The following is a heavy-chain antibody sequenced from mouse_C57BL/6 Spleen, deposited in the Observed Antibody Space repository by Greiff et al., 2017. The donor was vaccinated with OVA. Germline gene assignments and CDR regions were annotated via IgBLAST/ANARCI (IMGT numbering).Heavy chain of an antibody. V-gene: IGHV1-50*01. J-gene: IGHJ1*03. CDR1: GYTFTSYW. D-gene: IGHD3-3*01. CDR2: IDPSDSYT. Sequence: QVQLKQPGAELVKPGASVKLSCKASGYTFTSYWMQWVKQRPGQGLEWIGEIDPSDSYTNYNQKFKGKATLTVDTSSSTAYMQLSSLTSEDSAVYYCARRAGTGYFDVWGTGTTVTVSS. CDR3: ARRAGTGYFDV.